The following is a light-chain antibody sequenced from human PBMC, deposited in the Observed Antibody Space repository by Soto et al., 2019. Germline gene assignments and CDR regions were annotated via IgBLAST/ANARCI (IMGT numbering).Light chain of an antibody. Sequence: DIQMTQSPSSLSASVGDRVTITCRASQSISTSLNWYHQKPGKAPDLLIYGASSLQSGVTSRFTGSVSGTDFTLTITDLQPEDFATYYCQQNYSIPITFGQGTRLEIK. CDR3: QQNYSIPIT. J-gene: IGKJ5*01. V-gene: IGKV1-39*01. CDR1: QSISTS. CDR2: GAS.